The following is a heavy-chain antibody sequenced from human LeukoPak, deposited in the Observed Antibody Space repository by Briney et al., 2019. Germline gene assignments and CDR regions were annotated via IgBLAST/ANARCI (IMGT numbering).Heavy chain of an antibody. CDR2: INPNSGGT. Sequence: ASVKVSCKASGYTFTSYGISWVRQAPGQGLEWMGWINPNSGGTNYAQKFQGRVTMTRDTSISTAYMELSRLRSDDTAVYCCARDIEYSSSGWFDPWGQGTLVTVSS. CDR1: GYTFTSYG. CDR3: ARDIEYSSSGWFDP. J-gene: IGHJ5*02. V-gene: IGHV1-2*02. D-gene: IGHD6-6*01.